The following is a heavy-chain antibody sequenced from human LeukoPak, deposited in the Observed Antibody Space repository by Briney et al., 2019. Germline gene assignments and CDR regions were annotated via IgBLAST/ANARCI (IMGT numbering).Heavy chain of an antibody. V-gene: IGHV3-21*01. J-gene: IGHJ4*02. CDR2: ISSSSYI. Sequence: GGSLRLSCAASGFTFSSYSMNWVRQAPGEGLEWVSSISSSSYIYYADSVKGRFTISRDNAKNSLYLQMNSLRAEDTAVYYCARVTEAPYYFDYWGQGTLVTVSS. CDR1: GFTFSSYS. CDR3: ARVTEAPYYFDY.